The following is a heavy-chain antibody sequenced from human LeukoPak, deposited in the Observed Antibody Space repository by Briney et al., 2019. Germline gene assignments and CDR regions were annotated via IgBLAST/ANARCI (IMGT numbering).Heavy chain of an antibody. Sequence: PGGSLRLSCAASGFTFSNYAMSWVRQAPGKGLEWVSTISGSGDGPYYADSVKGRFSISRDNSKNTLYLQVNNLRAEDTAVFYCAKGITSPGTGRDFDYWGQGTLVTVSS. D-gene: IGHD6-13*01. V-gene: IGHV3-23*01. J-gene: IGHJ4*02. CDR2: ISGSGDGP. CDR1: GFTFSNYA. CDR3: AKGITSPGTGRDFDY.